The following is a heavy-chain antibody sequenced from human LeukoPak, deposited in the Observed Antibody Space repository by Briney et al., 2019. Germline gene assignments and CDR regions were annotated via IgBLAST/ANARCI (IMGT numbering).Heavy chain of an antibody. Sequence: GGSLRLSCAASGFTFSSYSMTWVRQAPGKGLEWVSSISSSSSYIYYADSVKGRFTISRDNAKNSLYLQMNSPRAEDTAVYYCARDYYYDSSVVDYWGQGTLVTVSS. CDR3: ARDYYYDSSVVDY. CDR1: GFTFSSYS. J-gene: IGHJ4*02. V-gene: IGHV3-21*01. CDR2: ISSSSSYI. D-gene: IGHD3-22*01.